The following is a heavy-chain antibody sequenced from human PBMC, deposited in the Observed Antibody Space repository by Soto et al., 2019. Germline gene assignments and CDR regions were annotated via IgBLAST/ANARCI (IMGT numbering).Heavy chain of an antibody. CDR2: IYYSGST. D-gene: IGHD6-13*01. J-gene: IGHJ4*02. CDR1: GGSISSYY. CDR3: ARGPTYSSSWYFDY. Sequence: QVQLQESGPGLVKPSETLSLTCTVSGGSISSYYWSWIRQPPGKGLEWIGYIYYSGSTNYNPSLKCRVAISVDTSKNQFSLKLSSVTAADTAVYYCARGPTYSSSWYFDYWGQGTLVTVSS. V-gene: IGHV4-59*01.